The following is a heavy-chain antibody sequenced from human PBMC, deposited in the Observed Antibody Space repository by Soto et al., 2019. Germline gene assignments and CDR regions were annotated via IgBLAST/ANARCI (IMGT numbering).Heavy chain of an antibody. J-gene: IGHJ5*02. Sequence: QVTLKESGPVLVKPTETITLTCTVSGLSLSNGRMGVSWIRQALGKALEWLAHIFSNDDKSYSTSLRSRLTISKDTSRSQVVLTMTNMDPMDSATYYCALIKDCSRTDCYLASFDPWGQGTLVTVSS. CDR3: ALIKDCSRTDCYLASFDP. CDR1: GLSLSNGRMG. V-gene: IGHV2-26*01. CDR2: IFSNDDK. D-gene: IGHD2-2*01.